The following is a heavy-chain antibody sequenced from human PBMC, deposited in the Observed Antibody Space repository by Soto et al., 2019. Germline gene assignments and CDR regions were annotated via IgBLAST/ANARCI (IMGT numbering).Heavy chain of an antibody. CDR2: MSSSGNTI. D-gene: IGHD2-2*02. V-gene: IGHV3-48*02. CDR3: DREAGTNSSHTRCYNGLDI. Sequence: GGSLRLSCASSGFPFSAFSFNWVRQAPGKGLEWISYMSSSGNTIYYADSVKGRFTISRDNAKNSLFLQVNNLRDEDTAVYYCDREAGTNSSHTRCYNGLDIWGQGTMVTVSS. CDR1: GFPFSAFS. J-gene: IGHJ3*02.